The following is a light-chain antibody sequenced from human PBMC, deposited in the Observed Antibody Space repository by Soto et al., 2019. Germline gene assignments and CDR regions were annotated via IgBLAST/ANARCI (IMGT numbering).Light chain of an antibody. J-gene: IGKJ1*01. Sequence: DIQMTQSPSTLSASVGDRVTITCRASQSVSTRLAWYQQKPGKAPKLLIYDASSLQTGVPSRFSGSGSGAEFTLTISSLQPDYFATYYCQQYQSYSETFGHGTKV. V-gene: IGKV1-5*01. CDR3: QQYQSYSET. CDR1: QSVSTR. CDR2: DAS.